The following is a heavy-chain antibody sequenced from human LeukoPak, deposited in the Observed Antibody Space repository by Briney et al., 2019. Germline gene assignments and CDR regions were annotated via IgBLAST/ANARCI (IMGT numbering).Heavy chain of an antibody. J-gene: IGHJ4*02. D-gene: IGHD3/OR15-3a*01. V-gene: IGHV4-59*01. Sequence: SETLSLTYTVSGGSISSYYWSWLRQPPGKGLEWIGYIHYSGRTNYNPSLKSRVTISLDMSKNQFSLRLGSVTAADTAVYYCAREWTPYFDYWGQGTLVTVSS. CDR3: AREWTPYFDY. CDR2: IHYSGRT. CDR1: GGSISSYY.